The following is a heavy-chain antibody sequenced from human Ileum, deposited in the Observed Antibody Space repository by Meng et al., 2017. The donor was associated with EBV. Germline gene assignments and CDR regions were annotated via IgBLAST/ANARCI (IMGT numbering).Heavy chain of an antibody. V-gene: IGHV4-4*02. CDR2: VYHDGAT. D-gene: IGHD3-10*01. J-gene: IGHJ4*02. Sequence: QGPLQGAGPGLVKPSGTLSLTCAVSGDSVSGSDWWSWVRQPPGKGLEWIGEVYHDGATNYHPSLKSRVTISLDKSKNEVNLHLNSLTAADTAIYFCARSSPIVRGLDYWGQGTLVTVSS. CDR3: ARSSPIVRGLDY. CDR1: GDSVSGSDW.